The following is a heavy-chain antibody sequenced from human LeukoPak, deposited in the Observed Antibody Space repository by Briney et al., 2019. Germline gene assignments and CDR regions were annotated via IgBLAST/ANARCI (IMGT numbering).Heavy chain of an antibody. V-gene: IGHV3-9*01. CDR3: AKGDSSSYYGWLQN. J-gene: IGHJ1*01. D-gene: IGHD6-6*01. CDR1: GFTFDDYA. Sequence: GGSLRLSCAASGFTFDDYAMHWVRQAPGKGLEWVSGISWNSGSIGYADSVKGRFTISRDNAKNSLYLQMNSLRVEDTAVYYCAKGDSSSYYGWLQNWGQGTLVTVSS. CDR2: ISWNSGSI.